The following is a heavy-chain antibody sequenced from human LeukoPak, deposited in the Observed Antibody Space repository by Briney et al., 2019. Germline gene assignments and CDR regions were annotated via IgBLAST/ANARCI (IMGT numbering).Heavy chain of an antibody. J-gene: IGHJ4*02. Sequence: GGSLRLSCAASGFTFSSYSMNWVRQAPGKGLEWVSYISSSSSTIYYADSVKGRFTISRDNAKNSLYLQMNSLRAEDTAVYYCAAYGDYHYWGQGTLVTVSS. CDR2: ISSSSSTI. V-gene: IGHV3-48*01. D-gene: IGHD4-17*01. CDR3: AAYGDYHY. CDR1: GFTFSSYS.